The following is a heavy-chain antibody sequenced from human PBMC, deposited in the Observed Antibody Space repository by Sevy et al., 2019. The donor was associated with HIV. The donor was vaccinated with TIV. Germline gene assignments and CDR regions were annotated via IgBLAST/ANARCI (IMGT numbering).Heavy chain of an antibody. Sequence: GGSLRLSCAASGFTFSSYAMSWVRQAPGKGLEWASAISGSGGSTYYADSVKGRFTISRDNSKNTLYLQMNSLRAEDTAVYYCAKAGTTGYYYYGMDVWGQGTTVTVSS. D-gene: IGHD4-4*01. CDR1: GFTFSSYA. CDR2: ISGSGGST. V-gene: IGHV3-23*01. CDR3: AKAGTTGYYYYGMDV. J-gene: IGHJ6*02.